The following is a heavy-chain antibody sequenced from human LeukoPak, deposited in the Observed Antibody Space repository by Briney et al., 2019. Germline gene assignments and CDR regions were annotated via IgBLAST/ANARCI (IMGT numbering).Heavy chain of an antibody. CDR2: IYYSGST. J-gene: IGHJ4*02. Sequence: SETLSLTCTVSGGSIGSYYWSWIRQPPGKGLEWIGYIYYSGSTNYNPSLKSRVTISVDTSKNQFSLKLSSVTAADTAVYYCARDYYDSGLDYWGQGTLVTVSS. CDR3: ARDYYDSGLDY. V-gene: IGHV4-59*01. CDR1: GGSIGSYY. D-gene: IGHD3-22*01.